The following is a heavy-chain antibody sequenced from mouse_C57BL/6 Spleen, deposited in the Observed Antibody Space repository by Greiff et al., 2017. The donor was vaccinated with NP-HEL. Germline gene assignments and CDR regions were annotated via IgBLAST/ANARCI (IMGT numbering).Heavy chain of an antibody. Sequence: LVESGAELVKPGASVKISCKASGYAFSSYWMNWVKQRPGKGLEWIGQIYPGDGDTNYNGKFKGKATLTADKSSSTAYMQLSSLTSEDSAVYFCARWDYGSFYYYAMDYWGQGTSVTVSS. D-gene: IGHD1-1*01. V-gene: IGHV1-80*01. CDR2: IYPGDGDT. CDR1: GYAFSSYW. J-gene: IGHJ4*01. CDR3: ARWDYGSFYYYAMDY.